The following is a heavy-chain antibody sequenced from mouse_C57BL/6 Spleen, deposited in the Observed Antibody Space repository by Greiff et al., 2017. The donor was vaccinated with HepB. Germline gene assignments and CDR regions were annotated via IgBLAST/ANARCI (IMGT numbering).Heavy chain of an antibody. J-gene: IGHJ2*01. CDR3: ARDGNYGFDY. D-gene: IGHD2-1*01. V-gene: IGHV1-43*01. CDR1: GYSFTGYY. CDR2: INPSTGGT. Sequence: EVKLQQSGPELVKPGASVKISCKASGYSFTGYYMHWVKQSSEKSLEWIGEINPSTGGTSYNQKFKGKATLTVDKSSSTAYMQLKSLTSEDSAVYYCARDGNYGFDYWGQGTTLTVSS.